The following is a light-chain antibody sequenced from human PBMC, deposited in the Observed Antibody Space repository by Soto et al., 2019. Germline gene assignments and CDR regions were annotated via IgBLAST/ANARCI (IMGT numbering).Light chain of an antibody. V-gene: IGKV3-20*01. J-gene: IGKJ5*01. CDR3: QQYSSSPIT. CDR2: EAS. Sequence: EIVLTQSPGTLSLSPGERATLSCRASQSVSSSSLAWYQQNPGQAPRLLIYEASSRATGIPDRFSGSGSGTDFTLTISRLEPEDFAVYYCQQYSSSPITFGQGTRLEIK. CDR1: QSVSSSS.